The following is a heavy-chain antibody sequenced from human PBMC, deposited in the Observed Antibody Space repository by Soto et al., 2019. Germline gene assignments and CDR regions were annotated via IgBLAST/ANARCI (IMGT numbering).Heavy chain of an antibody. V-gene: IGHV3-64D*06. CDR1: GFTFSHHS. D-gene: IGHD2-15*01. CDR3: VKVSGYCTGGSCFSYFDY. CDR2: ISGNGGNT. J-gene: IGHJ4*02. Sequence: GGSLRLSCSGSGFTFSHHSLYWVRQSPGKGLRYVSTISGNGGNTHYAASVRCRFTISRDNSKNTVFLQMSGLGVADSAVYYCVKVSGYCTGGSCFSYFDYWGQGALVTVSS.